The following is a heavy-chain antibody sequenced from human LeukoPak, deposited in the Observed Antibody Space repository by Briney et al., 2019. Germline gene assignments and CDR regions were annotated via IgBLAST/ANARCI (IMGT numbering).Heavy chain of an antibody. CDR3: AKEVYDSAGLYYYGMDV. CDR1: GFTFDDYA. D-gene: IGHD3-22*01. Sequence: GRSLRLSCAASGFTFDDYAMHWVRQAPGKGLEWVSGISWNSGSIGYADSVKGRFTISRDNAKNSLYLQMNSLRAEDTALYYCAKEVYDSAGLYYYGMDVWGQGTTVTVFS. V-gene: IGHV3-9*01. CDR2: ISWNSGSI. J-gene: IGHJ6*02.